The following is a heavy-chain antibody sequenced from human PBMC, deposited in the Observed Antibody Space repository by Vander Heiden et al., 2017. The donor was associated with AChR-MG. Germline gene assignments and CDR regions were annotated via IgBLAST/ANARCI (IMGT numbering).Heavy chain of an antibody. Sequence: QVQLVQSGAEVKKPGASVKVSCKASGYTFTGYYMHWVRQAPGQGLEWMGWINPNSGGTNYAQKFQGWVTMTRDTSISTAYMELSRLRSDDTAVYYCARGHDSSGYYYGNWFDPWGQGTLVTVSS. D-gene: IGHD3-22*01. J-gene: IGHJ5*02. V-gene: IGHV1-2*04. CDR1: GYTFTGYY. CDR3: ARGHDSSGYYYGNWFDP. CDR2: INPNSGGT.